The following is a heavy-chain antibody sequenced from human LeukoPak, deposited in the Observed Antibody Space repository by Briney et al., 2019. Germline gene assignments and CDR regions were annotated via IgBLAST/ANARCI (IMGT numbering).Heavy chain of an antibody. CDR3: ARGAARPLFDY. D-gene: IGHD6-6*01. CDR2: IYYSGST. J-gene: IGHJ4*02. V-gene: IGHV4-59*01. Sequence: PSETLSLTCTVSGGSISSYYWSWIRQPPGKGLEWIGYIYYSGSTNYNPSLKSRVTISVDTSKNQFPLKLSSVTAADTAVYYCARGAARPLFDYWGQGTLVTVSS. CDR1: GGSISSYY.